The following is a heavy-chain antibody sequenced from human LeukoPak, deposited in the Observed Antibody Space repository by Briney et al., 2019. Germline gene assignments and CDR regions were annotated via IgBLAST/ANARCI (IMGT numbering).Heavy chain of an antibody. D-gene: IGHD1-26*01. Sequence: GESLKISCEGSGYSFTNYWIGWVRQMPGKGLEWMGIIYPGDSETRYIPPFQGEVTIPADKSISTAYLQWSSLKDSDTAMYYCARCEVGRLYYYMDVWGKGTTVTVSS. CDR3: ARCEVGRLYYYMDV. J-gene: IGHJ6*03. V-gene: IGHV5-51*03. CDR1: GYSFTNYW. CDR2: IYPGDSET.